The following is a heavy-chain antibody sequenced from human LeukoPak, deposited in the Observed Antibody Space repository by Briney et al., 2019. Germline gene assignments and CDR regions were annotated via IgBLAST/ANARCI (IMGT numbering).Heavy chain of an antibody. CDR2: IYYSGST. CDR3: ARHPRVVIFCE. V-gene: IGHV4-59*08. D-gene: IGHD3-22*01. Sequence: SETLSLTCAVYGGSFSGYYWSWIRQPPGKGLEWIGYIYYSGSTNYNPSLKSRVTISVDTSKNQFSLKLSSVTAADTAVYYCARHPRVVIFCEWGEGTLVSVSS. CDR1: GGSFSGYY. J-gene: IGHJ4*02.